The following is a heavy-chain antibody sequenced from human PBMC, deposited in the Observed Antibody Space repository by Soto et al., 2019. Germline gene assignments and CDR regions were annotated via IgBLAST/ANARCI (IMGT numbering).Heavy chain of an antibody. D-gene: IGHD2-15*01. V-gene: IGHV3-15*01. Sequence: GGSIRLSGEPSGFTLSNAGMSWVRQAQGKGLEWVGRIKSKTDGGTTDYAAPVKGRFTISRDDSKNTLYLQMNSLKTEDTAVYYCTVRYCSGGSCGYYYYGMDVWGQGTTVTVSS. J-gene: IGHJ6*02. CDR1: GFTLSNAG. CDR2: IKSKTDGGTT. CDR3: TVRYCSGGSCGYYYYGMDV.